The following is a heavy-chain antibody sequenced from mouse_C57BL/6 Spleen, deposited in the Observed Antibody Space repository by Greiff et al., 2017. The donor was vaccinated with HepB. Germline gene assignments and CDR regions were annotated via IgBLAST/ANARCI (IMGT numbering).Heavy chain of an antibody. V-gene: IGHV10-3*01. D-gene: IGHD2-5*01. J-gene: IGHJ1*03. Sequence: EVQVVESGGGLVQPKGSLKLSCAASGFTFNTYAMHWVRQAPGKGLEWVARIRSKSSNYATYYADSVKDRFTISRDDSQSMLYLQMNNLKTEDTAMYYCVRDRRAYYSNYDWYFDVWGTGTTVTVSS. CDR1: GFTFNTYA. CDR3: VRDRRAYYSNYDWYFDV. CDR2: IRSKSSNYAT.